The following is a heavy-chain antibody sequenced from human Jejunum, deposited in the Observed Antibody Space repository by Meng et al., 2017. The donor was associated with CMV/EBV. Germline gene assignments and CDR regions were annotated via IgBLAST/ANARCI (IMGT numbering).Heavy chain of an antibody. Sequence: LRLSGAASGFAFSEAWMTWVRQAPGKGLEWVGRVKRKIDSETRDDGASVKGRFTMSRDDSKNTLYLQMDSLKTEDTAVYYCTTDRAEYWGQGTLVTVSS. CDR1: GFAFSEAW. V-gene: IGHV3-15*01. J-gene: IGHJ4*02. CDR2: VKRKIDSETR. CDR3: TTDRAEY.